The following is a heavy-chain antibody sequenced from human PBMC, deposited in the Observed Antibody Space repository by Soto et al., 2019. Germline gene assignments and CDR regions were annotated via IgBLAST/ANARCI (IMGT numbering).Heavy chain of an antibody. Sequence: GGSLRLSCAASGFTFSSYAMSWVRQTPGKGLEWVSTLSGSGGTTYYADSVKGRFTVSRDNSKNSLYLQMNSLRADDTAVYYCARLRGDYFDYWGQGTLVTAPQ. CDR2: LSGSGGTT. D-gene: IGHD2-21*01. CDR3: ARLRGDYFDY. V-gene: IGHV3-23*01. J-gene: IGHJ4*02. CDR1: GFTFSSYA.